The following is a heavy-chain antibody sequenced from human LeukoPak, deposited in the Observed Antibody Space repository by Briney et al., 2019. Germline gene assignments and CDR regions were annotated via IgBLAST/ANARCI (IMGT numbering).Heavy chain of an antibody. J-gene: IGHJ4*02. Sequence: PGGSLRLSCAASGFTFSSYAMSWVRQAPGKGLEWVSAISGSGGSTYYADSVKGRFPISRDNSKNTLYLQMNSPRAEDTAVYYCAKEPLPETYYDFWSGPYYFDYWGQGTLVTVSS. CDR2: ISGSGGST. D-gene: IGHD3-3*01. V-gene: IGHV3-23*01. CDR1: GFTFSSYA. CDR3: AKEPLPETYYDFWSGPYYFDY.